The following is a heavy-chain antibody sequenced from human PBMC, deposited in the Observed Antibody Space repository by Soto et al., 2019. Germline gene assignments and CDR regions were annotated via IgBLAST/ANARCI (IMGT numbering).Heavy chain of an antibody. D-gene: IGHD6-19*01. CDR1: GFTFSSYA. CDR2: ISYDGSNK. Sequence: GGSLRLSCAASGFTFSSYAMHWVRQAPGKGLDWVAVISYDGSNKYYADSVKGRFTISRDNSKNTLYLQMNSLRAEDTAVYYCARDLAVKPITYYYYYGMDVWGQGTTVTVSS. V-gene: IGHV3-30-3*01. J-gene: IGHJ6*02. CDR3: ARDLAVKPITYYYYYGMDV.